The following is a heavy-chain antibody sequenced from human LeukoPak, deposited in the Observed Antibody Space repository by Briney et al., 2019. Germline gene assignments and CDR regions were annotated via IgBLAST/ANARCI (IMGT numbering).Heavy chain of an antibody. Sequence: ASVKVSCKASGYTFTTYYIHWVRQAPGQGLEWMGIISPSGGSTSYAQKFQGRVTMTRDTSTSTVYMELSSLRPEDTAVYYCTRTYYYDSSGYYYGRDAFDIWGQGTMVTVSS. J-gene: IGHJ3*02. V-gene: IGHV1-46*01. CDR3: TRTYYYDSSGYYYGRDAFDI. CDR2: ISPSGGST. CDR1: GYTFTTYY. D-gene: IGHD3-22*01.